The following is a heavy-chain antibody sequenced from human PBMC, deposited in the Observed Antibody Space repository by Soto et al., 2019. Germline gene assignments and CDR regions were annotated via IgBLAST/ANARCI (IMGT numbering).Heavy chain of an antibody. V-gene: IGHV3-30*03. CDR1: GFTFSSYG. D-gene: IGHD3-22*01. CDR2: ISYDGSNK. J-gene: IGHJ4*02. Sequence: PGGSLRLSCAASGFTFSSYGMHWVRQAPGKGLEWVAVISYDGSNKYYADSVKGRFTISRDNSKNTLYLQMNSLRAEDTAVYYCARGMSYYDSSGYYGLFDYWGQGTLVTVSS. CDR3: ARGMSYYDSSGYYGLFDY.